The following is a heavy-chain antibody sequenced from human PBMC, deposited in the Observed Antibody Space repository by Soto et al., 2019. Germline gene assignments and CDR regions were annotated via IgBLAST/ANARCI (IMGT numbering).Heavy chain of an antibody. CDR2: ISYDGSNQ. J-gene: IGHJ4*02. D-gene: IGHD6-19*01. CDR1: GFTFSSYA. Sequence: QVQLVESGGGVVQPGRSLRLSCAASGFTFSSYAMHWVRQAPGKGLEWVAVISYDGSNQYYADSVKGRFTISRDNSRNTLYLQMHSVRAEDTAVYYWARETSISGWAPTSDYWCQGTLGTGSS. V-gene: IGHV3-30-3*01. CDR3: ARETSISGWAPTSDY.